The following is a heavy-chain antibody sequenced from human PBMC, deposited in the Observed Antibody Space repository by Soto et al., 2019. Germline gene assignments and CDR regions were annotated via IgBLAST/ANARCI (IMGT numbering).Heavy chain of an antibody. V-gene: IGHV3-33*01. CDR1: GFTFSSYG. D-gene: IGHD2-21*01. CDR3: ARDQSILGGGGFDY. J-gene: IGHJ4*02. CDR2: IWYDGSNK. Sequence: QVQLVESGGGVVQPGRSLRLSCAASGFTFSSYGMHWVRQAPGKGLEWVAVIWYDGSNKYYADSVKGRFTISRDNSKNTLYLQMNRLRAGETAVYYCARDQSILGGGGFDYWGQGTLVTVSS.